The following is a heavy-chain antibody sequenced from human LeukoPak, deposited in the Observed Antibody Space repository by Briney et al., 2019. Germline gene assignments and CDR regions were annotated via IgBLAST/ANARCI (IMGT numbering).Heavy chain of an antibody. CDR3: ARGPSGYYMDV. CDR2: INHSGST. CDR1: GGSFSGYY. J-gene: IGHJ6*03. V-gene: IGHV4-34*01. D-gene: IGHD3-10*01. Sequence: SETLSLTCAVYGGSFSGYYWSWTRQPPGKGLEWIGEINHSGSTNYNPSLKSRVTISVDTSKNQFSLKLSSVTAADTAVYYCARGPSGYYMDVWGKGTTVTVSS.